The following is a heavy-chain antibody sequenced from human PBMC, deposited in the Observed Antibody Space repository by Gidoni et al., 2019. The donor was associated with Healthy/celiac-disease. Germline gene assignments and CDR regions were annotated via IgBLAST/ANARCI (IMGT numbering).Heavy chain of an antibody. V-gene: IGHV5-10-1*03. CDR3: AVTLLWFGEFPFDY. CDR1: GYSFTSYW. Sequence: EVQLVQSGAEVKKPGESLRISCKGPGYSFTSYWISWVRQMPGTGLEWMGRIDPIDSYTNYSPSLQGHVTISADKSISTAYLQWSSLKASDTAMYYCAVTLLWFGEFPFDYWGQGTLVTVSS. CDR2: IDPIDSYT. D-gene: IGHD3-10*01. J-gene: IGHJ4*02.